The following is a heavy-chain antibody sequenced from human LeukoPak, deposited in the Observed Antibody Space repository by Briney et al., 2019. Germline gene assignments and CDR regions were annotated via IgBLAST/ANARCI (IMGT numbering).Heavy chain of an antibody. Sequence: SETLSLTCTVSGGSISSSSYYWGWIRRPPGKGLEWIGSIYYSGSTYYNPSLKSRVTISVDTSKNQFSLKLSSVTAADTAVYYCARGGAAYGSGSYFPFDYWGQGTLVTVSS. CDR1: GGSISSSSYY. CDR2: IYYSGST. CDR3: ARGGAAYGSGSYFPFDY. D-gene: IGHD3-10*01. V-gene: IGHV4-39*07. J-gene: IGHJ4*02.